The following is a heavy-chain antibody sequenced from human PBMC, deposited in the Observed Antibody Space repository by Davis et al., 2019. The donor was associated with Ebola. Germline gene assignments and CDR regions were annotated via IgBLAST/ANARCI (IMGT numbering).Heavy chain of an antibody. V-gene: IGHV1-69*04. CDR1: GGTFSSYA. D-gene: IGHD3-22*01. CDR3: ARDIAMIVVRHWFDP. Sequence: SVKVSCKASGGTFSSYAINWVRQAPGQGLEWMGRIIPILGIANYAQKFQGRVTITADKSTSTAYMELSSLRSEDTAVYYCARDIAMIVVRHWFDPWGQGTLVTVSS. CDR2: IIPILGIA. J-gene: IGHJ5*02.